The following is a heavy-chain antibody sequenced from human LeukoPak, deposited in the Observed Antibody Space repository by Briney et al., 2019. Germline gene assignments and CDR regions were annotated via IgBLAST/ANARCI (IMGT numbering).Heavy chain of an antibody. J-gene: IGHJ4*02. Sequence: GGSLRLSCAASGFTVNSNYMTWVRQAPGKGLEWVANINSDGSGQYYVDSVKGRFTISRDNAKNSLYLQINSLRAEDTAVYYCARNYDWGQGSLVTVSS. D-gene: IGHD3-16*01. CDR1: GFTVNSNY. V-gene: IGHV3-7*05. CDR2: INSDGSGQ. CDR3: ARNYD.